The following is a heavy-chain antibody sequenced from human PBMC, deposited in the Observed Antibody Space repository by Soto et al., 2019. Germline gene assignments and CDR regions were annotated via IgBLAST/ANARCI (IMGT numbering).Heavy chain of an antibody. J-gene: IGHJ4*02. CDR1: GFTFSIYA. D-gene: IGHD1-26*01. Sequence: GGSLRLACAASGFTFSIYAMSWVRQAPGKGLEWVSAISDSGSSTYYADSVKGRFTISRDNSKSTLYLQLNSLRPEDTAVYYCAKDSSDTYYYFNYWGQGTLVTVSS. CDR3: AKDSSDTYYYFNY. CDR2: ISDSGSST. V-gene: IGHV3-23*01.